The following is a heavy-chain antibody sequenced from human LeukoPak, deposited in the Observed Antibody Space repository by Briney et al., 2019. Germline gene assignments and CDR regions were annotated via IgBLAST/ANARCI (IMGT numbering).Heavy chain of an antibody. CDR1: GGTFSSYA. V-gene: IGHV1-69*05. CDR3: ARDRGVVPAAITGRAFDI. J-gene: IGHJ3*02. D-gene: IGHD2-2*02. CDR2: IIPIFGTA. Sequence: SVTVSCTASGGTFSSYAISWVRQAPGQGLEWMGGIIPIFGTANYAQKFQGRVTITTDESTSTAYMELSSLRSEDTAVYYCARDRGVVPAAITGRAFDIWGQGTMVTVSS.